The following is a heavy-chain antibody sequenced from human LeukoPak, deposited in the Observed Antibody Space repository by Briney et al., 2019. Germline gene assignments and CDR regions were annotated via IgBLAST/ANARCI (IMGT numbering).Heavy chain of an antibody. Sequence: SQTLSLTCTVSGGSISSGSYYWSWIRQPAGKGLEWIGRIYTSGSTNYNPSLKSRVTISVDTSKNQFSLKLSSVTAADTAVYYGARSFGTFGGVIVFDYGGQGPVFTVSA. CDR3: ARSFGTFGGVIVFDY. D-gene: IGHD3-16*02. V-gene: IGHV4-61*02. J-gene: IGHJ4*02. CDR1: GGSISSGSYY. CDR2: IYTSGST.